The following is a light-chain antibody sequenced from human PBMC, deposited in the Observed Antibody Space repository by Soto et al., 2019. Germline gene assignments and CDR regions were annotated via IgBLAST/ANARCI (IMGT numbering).Light chain of an antibody. CDR2: DAS. V-gene: IGKV1-13*02. Sequence: AIQVTQSPSSLSASVGDRVTISCRTSQGFGSPLAWYQQKPGKPPKLLIYDASSLEGGVPSRFSGSGSGTEFTLTISSLQPDDFATYYCQQYYSYPWTFGQGTKVDIK. CDR3: QQYYSYPWT. CDR1: QGFGSP. J-gene: IGKJ1*01.